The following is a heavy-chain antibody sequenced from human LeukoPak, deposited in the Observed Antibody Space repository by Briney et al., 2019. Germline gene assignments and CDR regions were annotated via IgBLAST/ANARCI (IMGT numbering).Heavy chain of an antibody. V-gene: IGHV3-48*04. Sequence: PGGSLRLSCVASGFTFSDYSLNWVRQAPGKGLEWVSYISSSGSTIYYADSVKGRFTISRDNAKNSLYLQMSSLRAEDTAVYYCARAPPLYSAYGRAFDYWGQGTLVTVSS. J-gene: IGHJ4*02. CDR3: ARAPPLYSAYGRAFDY. D-gene: IGHD5-12*01. CDR1: GFTFSDYS. CDR2: ISSSGSTI.